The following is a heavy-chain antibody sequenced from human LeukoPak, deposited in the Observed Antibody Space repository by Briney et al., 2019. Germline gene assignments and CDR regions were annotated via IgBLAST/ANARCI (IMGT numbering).Heavy chain of an antibody. D-gene: IGHD4-11*01. Sequence: SETLSLTCAVHGGSLSGQYWSWIRQPPGKGLEWIGEIHRSGSTNYNPSLESRVIMSLDTSKNQFSLRLSSVTAADTGLYYCARGYDNSKTGYWGQGTLVTVSS. J-gene: IGHJ4*02. CDR1: GGSLSGQY. CDR3: ARGYDNSKTGY. CDR2: IHRSGST. V-gene: IGHV4-34*01.